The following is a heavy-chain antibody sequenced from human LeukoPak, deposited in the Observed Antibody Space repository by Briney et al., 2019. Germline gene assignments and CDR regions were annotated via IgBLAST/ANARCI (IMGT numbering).Heavy chain of an antibody. J-gene: IGHJ5*02. CDR3: ARRLRPLLWFGELSRGYNWFDP. D-gene: IGHD3-10*01. Sequence: SETLSLTCTVSGGSISSSSYYWGWIRQPPGKGLEWIGSIYYSGSTYYNPSLKSRVTISVDTSKNQFSLKLSSVTAADTAVYYCARRLRPLLWFGELSRGYNWFDPWGQGTLVTVSS. V-gene: IGHV4-39*07. CDR2: IYYSGST. CDR1: GGSISSSSYY.